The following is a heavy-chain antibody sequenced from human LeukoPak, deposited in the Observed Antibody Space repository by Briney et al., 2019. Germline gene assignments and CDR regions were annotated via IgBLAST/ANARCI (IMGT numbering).Heavy chain of an antibody. D-gene: IGHD5-18*01. V-gene: IGHV3-23*01. CDR1: GFTFSSYA. CDR2: ISGSGGST. CDR3: AKDRGYGYGYPYYFDY. Sequence: GGSLRLSCAASGFTFSSYAMSWVRQAPGKGLEWVSAISGSGGSTYYADSVKGRFTISRDNSKNTLYLQMNSLRAEDTAVYYCAKDRGYGYGYPYYFDYWGQGTLVTVSP. J-gene: IGHJ4*02.